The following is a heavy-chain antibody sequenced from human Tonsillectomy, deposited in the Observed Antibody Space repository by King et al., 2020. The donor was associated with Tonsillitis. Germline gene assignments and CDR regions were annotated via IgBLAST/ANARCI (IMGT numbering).Heavy chain of an antibody. J-gene: IGHJ3*02. CDR2: ISSSSSFI. D-gene: IGHD6-19*01. CDR3: ARGAKYSSGWFDALDI. V-gene: IGHV3-21*01. Sequence: VQLVESGGGLVKPGGSLRLSCAVSGFTFRSYGMNWVRQAPGKGLEWVSSISSSSSFIYYADSVKGRFTISRDNAKNSLYLQMNSLRAEDTAVYYCARGAKYSSGWFDALDIWGQGTMVTVSS. CDR1: GFTFRSYG.